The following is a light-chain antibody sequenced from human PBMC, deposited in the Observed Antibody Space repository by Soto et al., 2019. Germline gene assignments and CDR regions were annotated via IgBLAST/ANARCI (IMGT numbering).Light chain of an antibody. CDR2: GAS. J-gene: IGKJ1*01. Sequence: TQSPSTLSSSPGERDTLSCRASQSVSSNYLAWYQQKPGQAPRLLIYGASSRATGIPDRFSGSVSGTDFTVTIDRLESDDLAVFLCQQYGDLPCTFGQGTKVDIK. V-gene: IGKV3-20*01. CDR3: QQYGDLPCT. CDR1: QSVSSNY.